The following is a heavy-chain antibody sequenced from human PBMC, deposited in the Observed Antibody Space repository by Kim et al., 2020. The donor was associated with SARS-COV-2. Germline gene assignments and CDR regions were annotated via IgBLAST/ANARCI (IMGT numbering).Heavy chain of an antibody. V-gene: IGHV4-31*03. CDR1: GGSISSGGYY. Sequence: SETLSLTCTVSGGSISSGGYYWSWIRQHPGKGLEWIGYIYYSGSTYYNPSLKSRVTISVDTSKNQFSLKLSSVTAADTAVDYCGRDPLKNPVPLGYNYYYGLGDWGHGTTVTVSS. CDR3: GRDPLKNPVPLGYNYYYGLGD. J-gene: IGHJ6*02. CDR2: IYYSGST.